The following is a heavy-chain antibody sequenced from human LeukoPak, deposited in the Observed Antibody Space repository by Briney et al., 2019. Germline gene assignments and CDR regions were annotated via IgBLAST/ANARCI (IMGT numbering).Heavy chain of an antibody. CDR2: INPNSGGT. J-gene: IGHJ5*02. D-gene: IGHD3-3*01. CDR1: GYTFTGYY. Sequence: ASVKVSCKASGYTFTGYYMHWVRQAPGQGLEWMGWINPNSGGTNYAQKFQGRVTMARDTSISTAYMELRRLSSDDTAVYYCARSDYDFWSGYSPFDPWGQGTLVTVSS. V-gene: IGHV1-2*02. CDR3: ARSDYDFWSGYSPFDP.